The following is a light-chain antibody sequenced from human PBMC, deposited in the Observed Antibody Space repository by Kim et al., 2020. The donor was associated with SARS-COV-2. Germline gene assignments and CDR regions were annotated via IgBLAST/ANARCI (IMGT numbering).Light chain of an antibody. CDR3: PQYENWPPYT. CDR2: GAS. J-gene: IGKJ2*01. V-gene: IGKV3-15*01. CDR1: QSVNSN. Sequence: EIVMTQSPATLSVSPGERVTLSCTASQSVNSNLAWYQQKRGQSPTLLIFGASTRATGVPARFSGRGFGTEFSFTISSLQSEDFAIYFCPQYENWPPYTFGQGTKLEI.